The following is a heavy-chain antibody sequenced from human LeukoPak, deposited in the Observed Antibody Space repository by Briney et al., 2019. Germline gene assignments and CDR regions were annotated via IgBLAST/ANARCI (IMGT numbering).Heavy chain of an antibody. D-gene: IGHD5-18*01. CDR2: IRYDGSNK. V-gene: IGHV3-30*02. Sequence: GGSLRLSCAGSGFTFSSYSMTWVRQAPGKGLEWVAFIRYDGSNKYYADSVKGRFTISRDNSKNTLYLQMNSLRAEDTAVYYCAKDHVQLWLLDYWGQGTLVTVSS. J-gene: IGHJ4*02. CDR3: AKDHVQLWLLDY. CDR1: GFTFSSYS.